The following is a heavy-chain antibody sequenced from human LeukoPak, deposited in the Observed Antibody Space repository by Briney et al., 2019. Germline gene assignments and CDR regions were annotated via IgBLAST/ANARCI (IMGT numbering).Heavy chain of an antibody. CDR2: IYYSGST. CDR3: ARFGYCSSTSCSHTAGTLNWFDP. D-gene: IGHD2-2*01. Sequence: KPSETLSLTCTVSGGSISSYYWSWIRQPPGKGLEWIGYIYYSGSTNYNPSLKSRVTISVDTSKNQFSLKLSSVTAADTAVYYCARFGYCSSTSCSHTAGTLNWFDPWGRGTLVTVSS. CDR1: GGSISSYY. J-gene: IGHJ5*02. V-gene: IGHV4-59*12.